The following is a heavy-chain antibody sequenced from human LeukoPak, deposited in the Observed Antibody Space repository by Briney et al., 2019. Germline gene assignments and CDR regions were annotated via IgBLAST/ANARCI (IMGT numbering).Heavy chain of an antibody. J-gene: IGHJ3*02. Sequence: ASVKVSCKASGYTFTSYSTSWVRQAPGQGLEWMGWISAYNGNTNYAQKLQGRVTMTTDTSTSTAYMELRSLRSDDTAVYYCARGLGYCSGGSCLINASDIWGQGTMVTVSS. V-gene: IGHV1-18*01. CDR2: ISAYNGNT. CDR1: GYTFTSYS. D-gene: IGHD2-15*01. CDR3: ARGLGYCSGGSCLINASDI.